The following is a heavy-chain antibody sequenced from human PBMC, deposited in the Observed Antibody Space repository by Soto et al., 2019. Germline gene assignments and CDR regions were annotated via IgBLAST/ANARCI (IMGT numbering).Heavy chain of an antibody. D-gene: IGHD4-17*01. CDR2: IYYSGST. CDR3: AASPTYGNYVGPFHY. V-gene: IGHV4-61*08. J-gene: IGHJ4*02. Sequence: SETLSLTCTVSGGSISSGGYYWSWIRQHPGKGLEWIGYIYYSGSTNYNPSLKSRVTISVDTSKNQFSLKLSSVTAADTAVYYCAASPTYGNYVGPFHYWGQGPRFTAS. CDR1: GGSISSGGYY.